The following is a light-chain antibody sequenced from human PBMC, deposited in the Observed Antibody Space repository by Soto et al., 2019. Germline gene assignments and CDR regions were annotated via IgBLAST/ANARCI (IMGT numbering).Light chain of an antibody. CDR2: AAF. CDR1: QSISNY. V-gene: IGKV1-39*01. Sequence: DIPMTQSPSSLSASVGDRVTITCRARQSISNYLNWYQQKPGRAPKLLIYAAFSLQSGVPSRFSGSGSGTDFTLTISSLQPEDFATYYCQQSYSTLLTFGGGTKVEIK. J-gene: IGKJ4*01. CDR3: QQSYSTLLT.